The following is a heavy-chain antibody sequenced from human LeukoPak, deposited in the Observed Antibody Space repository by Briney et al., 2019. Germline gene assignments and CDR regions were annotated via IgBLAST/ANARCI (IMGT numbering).Heavy chain of an antibody. CDR2: IYYSGST. D-gene: IGHD1-7*01. CDR1: GYSITTGYY. Sequence: KPSETLSLTCTVFGYSITTGYYWGWIRQPPGKGLEWIGYIYYSGSTNYNPSLKSRVTISVDTSKNQFSLKLSSVTAADTAVYYCARGGAARIRYNWNYGAFDIWGQGTMVTVSS. J-gene: IGHJ3*02. V-gene: IGHV4-61*01. CDR3: ARGGAARIRYNWNYGAFDI.